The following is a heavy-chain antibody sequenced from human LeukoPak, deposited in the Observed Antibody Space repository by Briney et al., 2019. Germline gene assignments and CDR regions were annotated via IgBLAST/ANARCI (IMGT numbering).Heavy chain of an antibody. J-gene: IGHJ5*02. CDR2: INPNSGGT. CDR3: ARGEAMANWFDP. Sequence: ASVKVSCKASGYTFTGYYMHWVRQAPGQGLEWMGRINPNSGGTNYAQKFQGRVTMTRDTSISTAYMELSRLRSDDTAVYYCARGEAMANWFDPWGQGTLVTVFS. CDR1: GYTFTGYY. D-gene: IGHD5-18*01. V-gene: IGHV1-2*06.